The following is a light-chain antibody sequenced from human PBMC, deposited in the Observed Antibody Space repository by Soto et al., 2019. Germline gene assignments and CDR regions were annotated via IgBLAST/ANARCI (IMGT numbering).Light chain of an antibody. CDR1: TGAVTSGHY. CDR3: LLSYSGGRVV. J-gene: IGLJ2*01. CDR2: DTG. Sequence: QAVVTQEPSLTVSPGGTVTLTCGSSTGAVTSGHYPYWFQQKPGQAPRTLIYDTGKKHSWTPARFSGSLLGGKAALTLSGAQPEDEADYYCLLSYSGGRVVFGEGTKLTVL. V-gene: IGLV7-46*01.